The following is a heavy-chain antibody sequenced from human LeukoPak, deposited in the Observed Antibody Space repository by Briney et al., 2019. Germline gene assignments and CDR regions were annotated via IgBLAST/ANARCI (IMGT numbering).Heavy chain of an antibody. Sequence: NAGESLKISCKGSGYSFTSYWIGWVRQMPGKGLEWMGIIYPGDSDTRYSPSFQGQVTISADKSISTAYLQWSSLKASDTAMYYCARQRSSTAGGEYGMDVWGQGTTVTVSS. CDR1: GYSFTSYW. J-gene: IGHJ6*02. D-gene: IGHD3-10*01. V-gene: IGHV5-51*01. CDR2: IYPGDSDT. CDR3: ARQRSSTAGGEYGMDV.